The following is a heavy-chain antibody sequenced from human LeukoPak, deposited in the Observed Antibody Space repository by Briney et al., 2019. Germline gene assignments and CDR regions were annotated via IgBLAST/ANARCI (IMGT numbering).Heavy chain of an antibody. CDR3: ARRNAMDV. J-gene: IGHJ6*02. V-gene: IGHV3-53*01. CDR1: GLTVRNSY. CDR2: MYSGGTT. Sequence: GGSLRLSCAASGLTVRNSYKSWVRQTPIKGLEWVSIMYSGGTTNYADSAKGRFTISRDNSANTLYLQMNSLRAEDTAMYYCARRNAMDVWGQGTTVIVFS.